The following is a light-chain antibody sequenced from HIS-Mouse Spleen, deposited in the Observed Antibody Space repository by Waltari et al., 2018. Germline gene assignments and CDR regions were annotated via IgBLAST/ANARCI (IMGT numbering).Light chain of an antibody. Sequence: QSALTQHASVSGSPGQSITISCTGTSSDVGGYNYVSWYQQHPGKAPKLMIYDVSNRPSGVSNRFSGSKSGNTASLTISGLQAEDEADYYCSSYTSSSFNVVFGGGTKLTVL. CDR3: SSYTSSSFNVV. CDR2: DVS. J-gene: IGLJ2*01. V-gene: IGLV2-14*03. CDR1: SSDVGGYNY.